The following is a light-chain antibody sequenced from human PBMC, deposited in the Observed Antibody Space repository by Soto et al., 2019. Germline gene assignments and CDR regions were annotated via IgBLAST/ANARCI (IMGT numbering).Light chain of an antibody. Sequence: EIVLTQSPGTLSLSPGERATLSCRASQIFNSKHLAWYQQKPGQAPRLLIYGASSRASGIPDRFSGSASGTDFTLTINRLEPDDSAVYYCQQYRTLWTFGQGTRVEIK. CDR3: QQYRTLWT. J-gene: IGKJ1*01. V-gene: IGKV3-20*01. CDR1: QIFNSKH. CDR2: GAS.